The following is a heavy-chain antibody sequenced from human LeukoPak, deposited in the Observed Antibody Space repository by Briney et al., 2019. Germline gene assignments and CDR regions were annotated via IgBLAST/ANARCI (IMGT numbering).Heavy chain of an antibody. CDR1: GFSFSESY. CDR3: ARGKRRFDY. V-gene: IGHV3-11*01. CDR2: ISGSGSSM. Sequence: GESLRLSCAASGFSFSESYMRWIRQPPGGGRKWVAYISGSGSSMYYADAVKGRFTISRDNARNSLYLYMSSLRADDTAVFYCARGKRRFDYWGQGTLVTVSS. J-gene: IGHJ4*02.